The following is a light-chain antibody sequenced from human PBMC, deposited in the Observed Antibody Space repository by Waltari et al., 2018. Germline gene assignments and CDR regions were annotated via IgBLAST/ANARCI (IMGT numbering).Light chain of an antibody. V-gene: IGLV1-40*01. CDR1: GSNIGAGDD. CDR3: QSYDTSLRVV. CDR2: GST. Sequence: QSVLTQPPSVSGAPGQRVTISCTGSGSNIGAGDDVPWYQQLPRAAPKLLIYGSTRRPLGVPDRFCGATSGSSASLAITGLQAEDEADYYCQSYDTSLRVVFGGGTKLTVL. J-gene: IGLJ2*01.